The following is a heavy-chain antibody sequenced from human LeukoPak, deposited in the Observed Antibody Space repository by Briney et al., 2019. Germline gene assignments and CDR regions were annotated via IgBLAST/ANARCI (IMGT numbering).Heavy chain of an antibody. CDR3: ASNLAYDFWSGYYFDY. Sequence: PSETLSLTCTVSGGSISSYYWNWIRQPPGKGLEWIGYIYYSGSTNYNPSLKSRVTISVDTSKNQFSLKLSSVTAADTAVYYCASNLAYDFWSGYYFDYWGQGTLVTVSS. J-gene: IGHJ4*02. D-gene: IGHD3-3*01. V-gene: IGHV4-59*01. CDR1: GGSISSYY. CDR2: IYYSGST.